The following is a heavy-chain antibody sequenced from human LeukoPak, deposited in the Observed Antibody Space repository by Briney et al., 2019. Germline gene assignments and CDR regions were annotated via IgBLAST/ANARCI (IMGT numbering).Heavy chain of an antibody. Sequence: SETLSLTCAVSGGFSTYYCWSWIRQSSGKGLEWIGSVCSSGNTKYSPALKSRVTISRDTSRDQFSLKMTSVTAADTAMYYCARDLASTGPYWYGLDVWGQGTAVTVSS. CDR3: ARDLASTGPYWYGLDV. V-gene: IGHV4-59*01. CDR2: VCSSGNT. CDR1: GGFSTYYC. J-gene: IGHJ6*02. D-gene: IGHD2-8*02.